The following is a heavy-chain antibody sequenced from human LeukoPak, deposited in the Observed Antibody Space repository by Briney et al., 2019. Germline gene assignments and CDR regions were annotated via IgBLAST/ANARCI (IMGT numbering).Heavy chain of an antibody. CDR2: ISAYNGNT. V-gene: IGHV1-18*01. CDR1: GYTFSSYG. J-gene: IGHJ3*02. CDR3: ARESLVRLTSGFDI. D-gene: IGHD3-10*01. Sequence: ASVKVSCKASGYTFSSYGISWVRQAPGQGLEWMGWISAYNGNTNYRQKLQGRVTMTTDTSTSTAYMDLRSLRSDDTAIYYCARESLVRLTSGFDIWGQGTMVTVSS.